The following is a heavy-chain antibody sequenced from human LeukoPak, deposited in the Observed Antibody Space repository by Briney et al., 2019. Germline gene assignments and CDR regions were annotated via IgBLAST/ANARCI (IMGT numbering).Heavy chain of an antibody. CDR2: IRSKANSYAT. Sequence: GGSLRLSCAASGFTFSGSAMHWVRQASGKGLEWVGRIRSKANSYATAYAASVKVRFTISRDDSKNTAYLQMNSLKTEDTAVYYCTRYHCSSTSCYPFGDYWGQGTLVTVSS. V-gene: IGHV3-73*01. J-gene: IGHJ4*02. D-gene: IGHD2-2*01. CDR3: TRYHCSSTSCYPFGDY. CDR1: GFTFSGSA.